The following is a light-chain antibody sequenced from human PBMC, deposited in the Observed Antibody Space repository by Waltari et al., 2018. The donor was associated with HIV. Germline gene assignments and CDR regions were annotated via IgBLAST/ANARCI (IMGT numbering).Light chain of an antibody. CDR1: QDVSTF. J-gene: IGKJ2*01. Sequence: ISLTHSPSFSASIGDRVTIYCQATQDVSTFVAWYQQKPGTAPKLLIYGASVLQGGVPSRFSGSGSGTDFALTIGCLQSDDLATYFCQQYSVFPLTFGPGT. CDR2: GAS. CDR3: QQYSVFPLT. V-gene: IGKV1D-8*01.